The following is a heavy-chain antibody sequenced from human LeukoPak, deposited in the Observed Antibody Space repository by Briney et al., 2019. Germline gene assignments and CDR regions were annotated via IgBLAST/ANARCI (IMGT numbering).Heavy chain of an antibody. J-gene: IGHJ4*02. CDR3: ARYDFNKFFDY. V-gene: IGHV4-34*01. CDR2: INPSGST. D-gene: IGHD3-3*01. Sequence: SETLSLTCAVYGGSFSGYYWSWIRQPPGKGLEWIGEINPSGSTNYNSSLKRRVTISVDTSKNQFSLKLSSVTAADTAVYYCARYDFNKFFDYWGQGTLVTVSS. CDR1: GGSFSGYY.